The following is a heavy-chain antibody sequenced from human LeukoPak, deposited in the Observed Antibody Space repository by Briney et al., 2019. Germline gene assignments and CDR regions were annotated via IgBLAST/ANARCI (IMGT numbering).Heavy chain of an antibody. CDR3: ATDGAGFDT. CDR1: GFTFNDYY. CDR2: INIGGTNT. V-gene: IGHV3-11*01. Sequence: PGGSLRLSCAASGFTFNDYYMSWIRQAPGKGLEWLSYINIGGTNTHYADSVKGRFTISRNNAKKSLYLEMNNLRAEDTAVYYCATDGAGFDTWGQGVLVTVSS. J-gene: IGHJ5*02.